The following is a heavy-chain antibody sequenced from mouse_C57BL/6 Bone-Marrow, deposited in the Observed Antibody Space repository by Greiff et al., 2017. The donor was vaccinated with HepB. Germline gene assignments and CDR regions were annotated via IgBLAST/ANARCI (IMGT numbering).Heavy chain of an antibody. D-gene: IGHD1-1*01. J-gene: IGHJ1*03. CDR2: ISSGSSTI. Sequence: EVKLMESGGGLVKPGGSLKLSCAASGFTFSDYGMHWVRQAPEKGLEWVAYISSGSSTIYYADTVKGRFTLSRDNAKNTMFLQMASLRSEDTAMYYCATPITTIVDWYFDVWGTGTTVTVSS. CDR3: ATPITTIVDWYFDV. CDR1: GFTFSDYG. V-gene: IGHV5-17*01.